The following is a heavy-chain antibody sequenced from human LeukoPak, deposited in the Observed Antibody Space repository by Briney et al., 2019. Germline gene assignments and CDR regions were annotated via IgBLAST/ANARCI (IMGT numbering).Heavy chain of an antibody. CDR1: GFTFSSYG. Sequence: GRSLRLSCAASGFTFSSYGMHWVRQAPGKGLEWVAVISYDGSNKYCADSVKGRFTISRDNSKNTLYLQMNSLRAEDTAVYSCAKGLWDLLTYFDYWGQGTLVTVSS. V-gene: IGHV3-30*18. CDR2: ISYDGSNK. J-gene: IGHJ4*02. CDR3: AKGLWDLLTYFDY. D-gene: IGHD1-26*01.